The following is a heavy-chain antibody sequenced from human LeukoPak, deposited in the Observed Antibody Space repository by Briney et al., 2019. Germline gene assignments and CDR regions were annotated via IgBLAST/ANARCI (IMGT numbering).Heavy chain of an antibody. CDR3: ARVPAYSSGWGWFDP. J-gene: IGHJ5*02. V-gene: IGHV5-51*01. CDR1: GYSFTSYW. CDR2: IYPGDSDT. Sequence: GESLKISCKGSGYSFTSYWIGWVRQMPGKGLEWMGIIYPGDSDTRHSPSFQGQVTISADKSISTAYLQWSSLKASDTAMYYCARVPAYSSGWGWFDPWGQGTLVTVSS. D-gene: IGHD6-19*01.